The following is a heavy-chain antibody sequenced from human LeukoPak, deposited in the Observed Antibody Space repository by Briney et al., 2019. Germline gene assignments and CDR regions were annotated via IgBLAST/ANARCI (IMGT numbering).Heavy chain of an antibody. J-gene: IGHJ6*02. D-gene: IGHD3-10*01. V-gene: IGHV1-8*01. CDR2: MNPNSGNT. CDR3: ARGPTPLLWFGELFYYYYGMDV. Sequence: ASVKVSCKASGYTFTSYDINWVRQATGQGLEWMGWMNPNSGNTGYAQKFQGRVTMTWNTSISTAYMELSSLRSEDTAVYYCARGPTPLLWFGELFYYYYGMDVWGQGTTVTVSS. CDR1: GYTFTSYD.